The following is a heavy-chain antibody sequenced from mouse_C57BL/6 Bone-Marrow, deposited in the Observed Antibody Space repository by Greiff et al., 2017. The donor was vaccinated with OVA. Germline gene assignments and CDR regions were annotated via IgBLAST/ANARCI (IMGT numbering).Heavy chain of an antibody. J-gene: IGHJ4*01. CDR2: IYPRSGNT. CDR1: GYTFTSYG. CDR3: ARRNYDYDFAMDY. D-gene: IGHD2-4*01. V-gene: IGHV1-81*01. Sequence: QVQLNQSGAELARPGASVKLSCKASGYTFTSYGISWVKQRTGQGLEWIGEIYPRSGNTYYNEKFKGKATLTADKSSSTAYMELRSLTSEDSAVYFCARRNYDYDFAMDYWGQGTSVTVSS.